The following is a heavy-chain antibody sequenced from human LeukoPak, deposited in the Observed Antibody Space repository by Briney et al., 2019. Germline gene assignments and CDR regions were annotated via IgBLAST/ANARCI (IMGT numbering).Heavy chain of an antibody. J-gene: IGHJ4*02. Sequence: GGSLRLSCAVSGSTLSTYLMHWVRQTPGKGLVWVSRINSDGSSTNYADSVKGRFTISRDNAKNTLYLQMNSLRAEDTAVYYCARGSSSSGFDYWGQGTLVTVSS. D-gene: IGHD6-6*01. CDR1: GSTLSTYL. CDR3: ARGSSSSGFDY. CDR2: INSDGSST. V-gene: IGHV3-74*01.